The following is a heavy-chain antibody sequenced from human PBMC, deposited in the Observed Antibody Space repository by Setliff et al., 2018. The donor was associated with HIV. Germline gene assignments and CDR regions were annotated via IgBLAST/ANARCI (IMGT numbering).Heavy chain of an antibody. CDR3: ARQYYGSGNYYYYMDD. V-gene: IGHV4-39*01. CDR2: MFYSGST. Sequence: PSETLSLTCTVSGGSITSSSSYWGWIRQPPGKGLEWIGSMFYSGSTSYNPSLKSRVTISVDTSKKQLSLKLSSVTAADTAVYYCARQYYGSGNYYYYMDDWGQGIMVTVSS. D-gene: IGHD3-10*01. J-gene: IGHJ6*03. CDR1: GGSITSSSSY.